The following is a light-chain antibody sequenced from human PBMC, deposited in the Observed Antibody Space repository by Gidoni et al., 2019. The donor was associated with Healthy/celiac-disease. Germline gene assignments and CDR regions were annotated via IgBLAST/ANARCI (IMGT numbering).Light chain of an antibody. CDR3: QQSYSTPWT. Sequence: DIQMRQSPSSLSAAVGDRVTITCRASQSISSYLNWYQQKPGKAPKLLIYAASSLQSGVPSRFSGSGSGTDFTLPISSLQPEDFATYYCQQSYSTPWTFGQGTKVEIK. CDR1: QSISSY. CDR2: AAS. J-gene: IGKJ1*01. V-gene: IGKV1-39*01.